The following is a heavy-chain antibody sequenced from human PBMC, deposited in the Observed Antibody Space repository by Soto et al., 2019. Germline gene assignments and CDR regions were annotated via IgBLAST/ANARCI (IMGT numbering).Heavy chain of an antibody. J-gene: IGHJ4*02. CDR1: GGTFSSYA. D-gene: IGHD1-26*01. CDR2: IIPIFGTA. Sequence: ASVKVSCKASGGTFSSYAISWVRQAPGQGLEWMGGIIPIFGTANYAQKFQGRVTITADESTSTAYMELSSLRSEDTAVYYCARAYPLPQVGATMFDYWGQGTLVTVSS. CDR3: ARAYPLPQVGATMFDY. V-gene: IGHV1-69*13.